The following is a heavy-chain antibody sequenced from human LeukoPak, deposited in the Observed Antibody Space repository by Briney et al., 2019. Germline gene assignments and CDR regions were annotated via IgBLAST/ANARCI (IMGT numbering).Heavy chain of an antibody. CDR2: INWNGGST. V-gene: IGHV3-20*04. J-gene: IGHJ4*02. D-gene: IGHD3-9*01. CDR3: ARDRGILTGYYSPFDY. CDR1: GFSFSSYG. Sequence: GGSLRLSCAASGFSFSSYGMSWVRQAPGKGLEWVSGINWNGGSTGYADSVKGRFTISRDNAKNSLYLQMNSLRAEDTALYYCARDRGILTGYYSPFDYWGQGTLVTVSS.